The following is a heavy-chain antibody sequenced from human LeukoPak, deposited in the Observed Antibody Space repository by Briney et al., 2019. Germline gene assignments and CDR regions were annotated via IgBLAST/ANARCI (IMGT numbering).Heavy chain of an antibody. D-gene: IGHD6-13*01. Sequence: GRSLRLSCAASGLTFDDYAMHWVRQAPGKGLEWVSGISWNSGSIGYADSVKGRFTISRDNAKNSLYLQMNSLRAEDTALYYCAKDSRSGGSWYYFDYWGQGTLVTVSS. CDR1: GLTFDDYA. V-gene: IGHV3-9*01. CDR2: ISWNSGSI. J-gene: IGHJ4*02. CDR3: AKDSRSGGSWYYFDY.